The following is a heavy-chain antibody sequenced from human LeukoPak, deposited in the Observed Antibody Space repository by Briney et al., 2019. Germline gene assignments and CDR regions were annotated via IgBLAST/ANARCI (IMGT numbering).Heavy chain of an antibody. Sequence: SETLSLTCAVYGGSFSDYYWSWIRQPPGKGLEWIGEINHSGSTNYNPSLKSRVTISIDTSKNQFSLKLSSVTAADTAVYYCARDYGDYESYFDYWGQGTLVTVSS. J-gene: IGHJ4*02. CDR3: ARDYGDYESYFDY. CDR1: GGSFSDYY. D-gene: IGHD4-17*01. CDR2: INHSGST. V-gene: IGHV4-34*01.